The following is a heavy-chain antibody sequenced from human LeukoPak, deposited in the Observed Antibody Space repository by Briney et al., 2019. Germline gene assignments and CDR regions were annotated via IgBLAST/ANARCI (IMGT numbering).Heavy chain of an antibody. J-gene: IGHJ4*02. D-gene: IGHD2-2*02. CDR2: INWNGGST. V-gene: IGHV3-20*04. CDR1: GYTYEDYG. Sequence: GGSLRLSCAASGYTYEDYGMSWVRQAPGKGLEWVSGINWNGGSTGYADSVKGRFTISRDNAKNSLYLQMNSLRAEDSALYYCARALVVPAAVLDYWGQGTLVTASS. CDR3: ARALVVPAAVLDY.